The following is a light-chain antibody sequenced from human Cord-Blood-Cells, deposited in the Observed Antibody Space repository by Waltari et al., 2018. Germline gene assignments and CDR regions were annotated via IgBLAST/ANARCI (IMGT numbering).Light chain of an antibody. Sequence: QSALTPPASVSGSPGQSITISCTGTSSGVGSYNLVSWYQQHPGKAPKLMIYEGSKRPSGVSNRFSGSKSGNTASLTISGLQAEDEADYYCCSYAGSSTLFGGGTKLTVL. J-gene: IGLJ2*01. CDR2: EGS. V-gene: IGLV2-23*01. CDR1: SSGVGSYNL. CDR3: CSYAGSSTL.